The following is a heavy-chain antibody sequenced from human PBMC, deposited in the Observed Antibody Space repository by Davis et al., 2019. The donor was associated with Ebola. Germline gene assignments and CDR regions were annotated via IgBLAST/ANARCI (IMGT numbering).Heavy chain of an antibody. V-gene: IGHV1-46*01. CDR1: GYMFTSYY. D-gene: IGHD2-2*01. CDR3: ARPWGTSWSGHYYFDY. Sequence: ASVKVSCKASGYMFTSYYIHWVRQAPGQGLEWMGIINPSGGSTTYAQKFQGRITMTRDTSTNTVHMELSSLRSEDTAVYYCARPWGTSWSGHYYFDYWGQGTLVTVSS. CDR2: INPSGGST. J-gene: IGHJ4*02.